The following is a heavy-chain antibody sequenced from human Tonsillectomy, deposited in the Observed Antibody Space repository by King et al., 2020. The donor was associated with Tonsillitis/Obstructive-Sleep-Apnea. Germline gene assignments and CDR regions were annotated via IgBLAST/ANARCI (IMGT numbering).Heavy chain of an antibody. CDR3: ARDPSDSSGFYYGGDS. V-gene: IGHV3-30*04. CDR1: GFIFTNYA. Sequence: VQLVESGGGVVQPGRSLRLSCAASGFIFTNYAMHWVRQAPGKGLEWVAVISEDGSNKHNVDSVKGRFTISRDNSRDTLYLQMNSLRLEDTAVYYCARDPSDSSGFYYGGDSWGQGTLVTVSS. J-gene: IGHJ4*02. CDR2: ISEDGSNK. D-gene: IGHD3-22*01.